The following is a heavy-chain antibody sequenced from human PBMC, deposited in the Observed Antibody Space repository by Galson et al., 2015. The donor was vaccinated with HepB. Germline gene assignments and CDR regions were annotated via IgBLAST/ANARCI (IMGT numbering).Heavy chain of an antibody. J-gene: IGHJ6*02. V-gene: IGHV5-51*01. CDR1: GYSFTSYW. Sequence: QSGAEVKKPGESLKISCKGSGYSFTSYWIGWVRQMPGKGLEWMGIIYPGDSDTRYSPSFQGQVTISADKSISTAYLQWSSLKASDTAMYYCARQRPIAAAGTGFPTRDYYGMDVWGQGTTVTVSS. CDR2: IYPGDSDT. CDR3: ARQRPIAAAGTGFPTRDYYGMDV. D-gene: IGHD6-13*01.